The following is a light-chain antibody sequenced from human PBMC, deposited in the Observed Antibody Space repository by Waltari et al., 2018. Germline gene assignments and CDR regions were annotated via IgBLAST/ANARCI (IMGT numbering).Light chain of an antibody. CDR1: SSDVGGYNY. CDR2: DVS. V-gene: IGLV2-14*01. CDR3: SSYTSSSLYV. J-gene: IGLJ1*01. Sequence: QSALTQPASVSGSPGQSITISCTGTSSDVGGYNYVSWYQQHPGKAPKIMIYDVSNRPSGVSNRFSGSKSGNTASLPLAGLQAEDEADYYCSSYTSSSLYVFGTGTKVTVL.